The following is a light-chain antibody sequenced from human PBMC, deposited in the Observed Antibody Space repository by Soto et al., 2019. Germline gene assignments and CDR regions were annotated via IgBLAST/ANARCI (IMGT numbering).Light chain of an antibody. J-gene: IGLJ1*01. CDR2: EVS. CDR3: SSYTSSSIYV. V-gene: IGLV2-14*01. CDR1: SSDVGGYNY. Sequence: QSVLTQPASVSGSPGQSITISCTGTSSDVGGYNYVSWYQQHPGKAPKLMIYEVSNRPSGVSNRFSGSKSGNTASLTISGLQAEDEADYYCSSYTSSSIYVFGTGTKLTV.